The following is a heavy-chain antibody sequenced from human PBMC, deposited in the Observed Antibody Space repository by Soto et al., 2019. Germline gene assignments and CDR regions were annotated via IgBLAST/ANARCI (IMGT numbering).Heavy chain of an antibody. J-gene: IGHJ4*02. CDR1: GYSISSGYY. Sequence: PSETLSLTCAVSGYSISSGYYWGWIRQPPGKGLEWLGSIFHTGNTYVNPSLKSRVTMSADTSKNHFSLKLTSVTAADTAVYYCAREHYDGSGYYYNFDSWGQGALVTVSS. D-gene: IGHD3-22*01. V-gene: IGHV4-38-2*02. CDR2: IFHTGNT. CDR3: AREHYDGSGYYYNFDS.